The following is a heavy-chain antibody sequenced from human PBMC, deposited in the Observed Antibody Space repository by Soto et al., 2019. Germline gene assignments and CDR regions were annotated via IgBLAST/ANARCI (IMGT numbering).Heavy chain of an antibody. CDR3: AKDLGPLRLLNYYFYGLDV. V-gene: IGHV3-53*01. CDR2: IESGGST. J-gene: IGHJ6*02. Sequence: QPGGSLRLSCNASGFTVSSTYMSWVRQAPGMGLEWVAVIESGGSTHYADSVKGRFTISRDIPKNMIYLQLHTLRAEDTAVYYYAKDLGPLRLLNYYFYGLDVWGQGTTVTVSS. CDR1: GFTVSSTY. D-gene: IGHD2-15*01.